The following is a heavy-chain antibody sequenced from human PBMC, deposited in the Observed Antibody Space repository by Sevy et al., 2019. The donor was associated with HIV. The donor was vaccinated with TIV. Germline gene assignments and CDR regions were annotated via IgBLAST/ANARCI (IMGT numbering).Heavy chain of an antibody. Sequence: GGSLRLSCAASGFTFSSYWMTWVRQAPGKGLEWVANIKQDMSEKYYADSVKGRFTNSRDNARNSLYLQMESLRAEETAVYYCARAQQVTMLVVIGGLYFDFWGQGTLVTVSS. J-gene: IGHJ4*02. D-gene: IGHD3-22*01. CDR3: ARAQQVTMLVVIGGLYFDF. CDR1: GFTFSSYW. V-gene: IGHV3-7*01. CDR2: IKQDMSEK.